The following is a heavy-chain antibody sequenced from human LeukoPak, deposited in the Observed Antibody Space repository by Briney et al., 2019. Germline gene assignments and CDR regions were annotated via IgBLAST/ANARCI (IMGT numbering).Heavy chain of an antibody. CDR3: ARNPPHSGYDWDYYYGMDV. CDR1: GFTFSNYA. Sequence: GGSLRLSCAASGFTFSNYAMGWVRQAPGKGLEWVSLITASTTYYADSVKGRFTISRDNSKDTLYLQMNSLRAEDTAVYYCARNPPHSGYDWDYYYGMDVWGQGTTVTVSS. V-gene: IGHV3-23*01. CDR2: ITASTT. D-gene: IGHD5-12*01. J-gene: IGHJ6*02.